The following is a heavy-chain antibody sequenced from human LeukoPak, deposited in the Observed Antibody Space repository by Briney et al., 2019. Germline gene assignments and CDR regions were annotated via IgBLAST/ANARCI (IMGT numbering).Heavy chain of an antibody. CDR2: ISYIGST. CDR3: ASDSISMNAFDA. D-gene: IGHD3-22*01. Sequence: PSETLSLTCAVSGGSFTTHYWSWIRQPPGKGLEWIGYISYIGSTNYNPSLKSRVTISINTSKNQVSLMLTSVTAADTAVYYCASDSISMNAFDAWGQGTMVTVSS. J-gene: IGHJ3*01. CDR1: GGSFTTHY. V-gene: IGHV4-59*11.